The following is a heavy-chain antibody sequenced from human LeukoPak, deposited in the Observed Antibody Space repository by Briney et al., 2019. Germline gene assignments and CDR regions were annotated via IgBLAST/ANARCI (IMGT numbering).Heavy chain of an antibody. CDR1: GYTFTSYG. J-gene: IGHJ4*02. Sequence: VSVKVSCKASGYTFTSYGISWVRQAPGQGLEWMGWISAYNGNTNYAQKLQGRVTMTTDTSTSTAYMELRSLRSDDTAVYYCARDWGYYGSGSYYPDLLFDYWGQGTLVTVSS. CDR2: ISAYNGNT. CDR3: ARDWGYYGSGSYYPDLLFDY. D-gene: IGHD3-10*01. V-gene: IGHV1-18*01.